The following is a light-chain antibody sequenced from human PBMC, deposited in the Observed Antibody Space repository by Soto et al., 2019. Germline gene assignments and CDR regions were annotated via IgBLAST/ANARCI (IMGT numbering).Light chain of an antibody. CDR3: QQYNNWLALT. CDR1: QSVSCN. Sequence: EIVMTQSPSTLSVSPGESATLSCRASQSVSCNLAWSPQKPGQAPRLLIYGASTRATGIRARFSGSGSGTEFTLTISRLESEDFAVYYCQQYNNWLALTFGGGTKVEIK. V-gene: IGKV3-15*01. CDR2: GAS. J-gene: IGKJ4*01.